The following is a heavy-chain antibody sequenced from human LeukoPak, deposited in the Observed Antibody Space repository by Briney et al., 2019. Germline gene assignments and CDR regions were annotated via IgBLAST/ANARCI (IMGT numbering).Heavy chain of an antibody. Sequence: SETLSLTCGVSGGSINNYFWSWIRQPPGKGLEWIGHIHSSGNTNYNPSLKSRVTMSQDASKNQVSLKLSSGTAADTAVYFCARDPTTVTKGLDIWGQGTMVTVSS. CDR2: IHSSGNT. CDR1: GGSINNYF. J-gene: IGHJ3*02. V-gene: IGHV4-4*09. CDR3: ARDPTTVTKGLDI. D-gene: IGHD4-17*01.